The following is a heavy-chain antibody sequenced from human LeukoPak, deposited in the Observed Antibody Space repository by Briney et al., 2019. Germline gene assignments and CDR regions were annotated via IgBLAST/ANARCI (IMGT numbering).Heavy chain of an antibody. CDR3: ATDHSSGWGFGP. D-gene: IGHD6-19*01. CDR2: FDPEDGET. CDR1: GYTLTELS. V-gene: IGHV1-24*01. Sequence: ASVKVSCKVSGYTLTELSMHWVRQAPGKGLEWMGGFDPEDGETIYAQKFQGRVTMTEDTSTDTAYMELSSLRSEDTAVYYCATDHSSGWGFGPWGQGTLVTVSS. J-gene: IGHJ5*02.